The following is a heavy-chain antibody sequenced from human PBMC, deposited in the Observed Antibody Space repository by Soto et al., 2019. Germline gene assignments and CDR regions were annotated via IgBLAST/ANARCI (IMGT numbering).Heavy chain of an antibody. Sequence: SETLSLTCTVSGGSISSSSYYWGWIRQPPGKGLEWIGSIYYSGSTYYNPSLKSRVTISVDTSKNQFSLKLSSVTAADTAVYYCARHSEQQGEFYRVREDYFDYWGQGTLVTVSS. CDR2: IYYSGST. J-gene: IGHJ4*02. CDR3: ARHSEQQGEFYRVREDYFDY. D-gene: IGHD6-13*01. V-gene: IGHV4-39*01. CDR1: GGSISSSSYY.